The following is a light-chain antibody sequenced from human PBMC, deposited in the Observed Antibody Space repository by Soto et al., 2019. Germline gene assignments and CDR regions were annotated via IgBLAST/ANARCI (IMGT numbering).Light chain of an antibody. CDR2: GAS. J-gene: IGKJ4*01. Sequence: EIVLTQSPGTLSLSPGERATLSCRASQSVSSNYLAWYQQKPGQAPRLLIYGASSRATGIPARFSGSGSGTDFTLTISGLEPEDFAVYYCQQYGGSPLVTFGGGTKVEIK. CDR3: QQYGGSPLVT. V-gene: IGKV3-20*01. CDR1: QSVSSNY.